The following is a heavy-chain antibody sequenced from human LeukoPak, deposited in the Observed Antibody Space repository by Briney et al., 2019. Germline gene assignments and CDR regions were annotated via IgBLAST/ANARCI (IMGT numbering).Heavy chain of an antibody. V-gene: IGHV3-23*01. CDR3: AKESPHFDY. CDR1: GFTFSNYA. Sequence: GGSLRLSCAASGFTFSNYAMSWVRQAPGQGPEWVSTISGSGVTTYYADSVKGRFTISRDNSKNTLYLQMNSLRAEDTAIFYCAKESPHFDYWGQGTLVTVSS. J-gene: IGHJ4*02. CDR2: ISGSGVTT.